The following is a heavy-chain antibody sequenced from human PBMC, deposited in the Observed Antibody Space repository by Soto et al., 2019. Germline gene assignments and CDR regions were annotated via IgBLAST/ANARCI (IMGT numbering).Heavy chain of an antibody. CDR3: ARQRSIGWKKHDAFDI. Sequence: PSETLSLTCTVSGGSISSSSYYWGWIRQPPGKGLEWIGSIYYSGSTYYNPSLKSRVTISVDTSKNQFSLKLSSVTAADTAVYYCARQRSIGWKKHDAFDIWGQGTMVT. CDR2: IYYSGST. J-gene: IGHJ3*02. V-gene: IGHV4-39*01. D-gene: IGHD6-19*01. CDR1: GGSISSSSYY.